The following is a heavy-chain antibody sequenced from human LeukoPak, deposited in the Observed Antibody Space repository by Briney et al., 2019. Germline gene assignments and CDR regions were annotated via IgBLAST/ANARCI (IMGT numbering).Heavy chain of an antibody. CDR2: IYWDDEK. J-gene: IGHJ6*02. D-gene: IGHD6-6*01. Sequence: SGPTLVKPTQTLTLTCTFSGFSLTTRGVGVGWIRQPTGKALEFVALIYWDDEKRYSPSLKSRLTIKGDTSKNQVVLTMTNMAPVDAATYYCTHRDSLSSFYGMDVWGRGTTVTVSS. CDR3: THRDSLSSFYGMDV. CDR1: GFSLTTRGVG. V-gene: IGHV2-5*02.